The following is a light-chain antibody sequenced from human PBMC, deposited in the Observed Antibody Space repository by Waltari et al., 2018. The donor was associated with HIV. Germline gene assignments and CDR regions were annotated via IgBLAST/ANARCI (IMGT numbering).Light chain of an antibody. CDR3: QSYDSSLSGWV. Sequence: QSVLTQPPSVSGAPGQRVTISCTGSSSNIGAGYDVHWYQQLLGTAPKLLIYGNINRPSGVPDRFSGSKSGTSASLAITGLQAEDEADYYCQSYDSSLSGWVFGGGTKLTVL. J-gene: IGLJ3*02. V-gene: IGLV1-40*01. CDR1: SSNIGAGYD. CDR2: GNI.